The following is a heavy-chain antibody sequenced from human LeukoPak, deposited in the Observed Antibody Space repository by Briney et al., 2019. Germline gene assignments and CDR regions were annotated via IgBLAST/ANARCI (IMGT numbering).Heavy chain of an antibody. CDR3: ARSLIGYCSGGSCYSEVYYYYMDV. CDR2: ISAYNGNT. D-gene: IGHD2-15*01. V-gene: IGHV1-18*01. Sequence: ASVKVSCKASGYTFTIYGISWVRQAPGQGLEWMGWISAYNGNTNYAQKLQGRVTMTTDTSTSTAYMELRSLRSDDTAVYYCARSLIGYCSGGSCYSEVYYYYMDVWGKGTTVTVSS. J-gene: IGHJ6*03. CDR1: GYTFTIYG.